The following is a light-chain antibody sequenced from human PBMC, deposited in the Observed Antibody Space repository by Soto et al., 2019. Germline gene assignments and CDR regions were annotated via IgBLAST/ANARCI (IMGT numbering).Light chain of an antibody. V-gene: IGLV1-47*01. CDR3: ATWDDSLTGVV. J-gene: IGLJ2*01. Sequence: QSVLTQPPSASGTPGQRVTISCSGSSSNIGNNYVNWYQQLPGTAPKLLIYRNNQRPSGVPDRFSGSKSGTSASLAISGLRSEDEAEYYCATWDDSLTGVVFGGGTKLTVL. CDR1: SSNIGNNY. CDR2: RNN.